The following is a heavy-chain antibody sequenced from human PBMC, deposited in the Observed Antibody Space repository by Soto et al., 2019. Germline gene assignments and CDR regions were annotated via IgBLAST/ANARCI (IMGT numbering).Heavy chain of an antibody. V-gene: IGHV1-69*13. Sequence: AASVKVSCKXSGGTFSSYAISWVRQAPGQGLEWMGGIIPIFGTANYAQKFQGRVTITADESTSTAYMELSSLRSEDTAVYYCARGSTQLWFRYYFDYWGQGTLVTVSS. CDR3: ARGSTQLWFRYYFDY. CDR2: IIPIFGTA. CDR1: GGTFSSYA. D-gene: IGHD5-18*01. J-gene: IGHJ4*02.